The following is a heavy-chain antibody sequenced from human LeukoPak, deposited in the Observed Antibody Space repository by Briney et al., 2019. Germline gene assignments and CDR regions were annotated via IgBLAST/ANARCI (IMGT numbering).Heavy chain of an antibody. D-gene: IGHD1-26*01. J-gene: IGHJ4*02. CDR1: GYNFVNFG. V-gene: IGHV1-18*01. CDR2: ISTSSVNT. CDR3: ARDPNLWELQSDSFFDY. Sequence: PAAAVKVSCKASGYNFVNFGISWVRQAPGQGLEWMGWISTSSVNTNYAQKFQGRVTMTTDTSTSTAYMELRSLRSDDTAVYFCARDPNLWELQSDSFFDYWGQGTLVTVSS.